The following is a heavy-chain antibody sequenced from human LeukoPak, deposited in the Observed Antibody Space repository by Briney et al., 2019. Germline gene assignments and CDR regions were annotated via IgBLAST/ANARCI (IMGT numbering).Heavy chain of an antibody. CDR1: GYTFTGYY. CDR2: INPNSGGT. CDR3: ATSYTVTTLYFDY. V-gene: IGHV1-2*04. Sequence: ASVKVSCKASGYTFTGYYMHWVRQAPGQGLERMGWINPNSGGTNYAQKFQGWVTMTRDTSISTAYMELSRLRSDDTAVYYCATSYTVTTLYFDYWGQGTLVTVSS. J-gene: IGHJ4*02. D-gene: IGHD4-17*01.